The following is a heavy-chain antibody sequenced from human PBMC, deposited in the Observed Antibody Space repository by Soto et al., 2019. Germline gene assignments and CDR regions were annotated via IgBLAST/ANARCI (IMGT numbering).Heavy chain of an antibody. CDR3: AKRFDYYGSGSYYFPFCAFDI. CDR2: ISYDGSNK. CDR1: GFTFSSYA. D-gene: IGHD3-10*01. V-gene: IGHV3-30-3*02. Sequence: GGSLRLSCAASGFTFSSYAMHWVRQAPGKGLEWVAVISYDGSNKYYADSVKGRFTISRDNSKNTLYLQMNSLRAEDTAVYYCAKRFDYYGSGSYYFPFCAFDIWGQGTMVTVSS. J-gene: IGHJ3*02.